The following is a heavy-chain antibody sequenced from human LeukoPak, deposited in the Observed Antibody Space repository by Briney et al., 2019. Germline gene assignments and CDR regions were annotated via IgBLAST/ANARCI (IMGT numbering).Heavy chain of an antibody. Sequence: GGSLRLSCAASGFTFNKHGMHWVRQAPGKGLEWFSFIRNDGNDKYYADSVKGRFTISRDNSKNTLYLQMNSLRAEDTALYHCARVFIAAAGLYYFDYWGQGTLVTVSS. V-gene: IGHV3-30*02. CDR2: IRNDGNDK. CDR3: ARVFIAAAGLYYFDY. CDR1: GFTFNKHG. J-gene: IGHJ4*02. D-gene: IGHD6-13*01.